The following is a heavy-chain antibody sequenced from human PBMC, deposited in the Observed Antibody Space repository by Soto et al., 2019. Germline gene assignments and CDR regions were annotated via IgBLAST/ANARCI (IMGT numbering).Heavy chain of an antibody. J-gene: IGHJ4*02. CDR3: ARLTWEFDTRSPLDY. CDR2: ISANNENT. D-gene: IGHD1-26*01. V-gene: IGHV1-18*04. CDR1: GYPFSSYG. Sequence: ASVKVSCKASGYPFSSYGITWVRQAPGQGLEWMGWISANNENTNYAQHLQGRVTMTTDASTNTAYMELTSLTSDDTAVYCCARLTWEFDTRSPLDYWGQGTLVTVSS.